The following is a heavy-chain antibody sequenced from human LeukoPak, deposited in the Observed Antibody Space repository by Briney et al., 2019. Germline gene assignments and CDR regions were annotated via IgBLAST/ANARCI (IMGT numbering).Heavy chain of an antibody. J-gene: IGHJ5*02. Sequence: PGGSLRLSCAASGFIFRSYSMIWVRQAPGKGLEWVSYINTGGIATSYADSVKGRFTISRDNSKNTLYLQMNGLRAEDTAVYYCARDGGDFWSGYHPSNNWFDPRGQGTLVTVSS. D-gene: IGHD3-3*01. V-gene: IGHV3-48*01. CDR2: INTGGIAT. CDR3: ARDGGDFWSGYHPSNNWFDP. CDR1: GFIFRSYS.